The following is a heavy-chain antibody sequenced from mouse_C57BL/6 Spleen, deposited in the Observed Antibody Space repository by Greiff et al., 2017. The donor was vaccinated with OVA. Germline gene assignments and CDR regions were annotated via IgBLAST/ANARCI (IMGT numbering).Heavy chain of an antibody. CDR3: AIYYYGSSYDY. Sequence: VQLQQSGPELVKPGASVKISCKASGYAFSSSWMNWVKQRPGKGLEWIGRIYPGDGDTNYNGKFKGKATLTADKSSSTAYMQLSSLTSEDSAVYFCAIYYYGSSYDYWGQGTTLTVSS. CDR1: GYAFSSSW. J-gene: IGHJ2*01. CDR2: IYPGDGDT. V-gene: IGHV1-82*01. D-gene: IGHD1-1*01.